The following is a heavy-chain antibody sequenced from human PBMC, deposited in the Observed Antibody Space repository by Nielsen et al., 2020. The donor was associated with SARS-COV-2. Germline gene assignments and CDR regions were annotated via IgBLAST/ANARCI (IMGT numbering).Heavy chain of an antibody. CDR3: AKRSGYTSGWYGDY. CDR2: ISAST. V-gene: IGHV3-23*01. Sequence: GESLKTPCVVPGFTIRTYAMSWVRQAPGKGLEWVSAISASTYYADSVKGRFTISRDNSKNTLYLQMNSLRAEDTAVYYCAKRSGYTSGWYGDYWGQGTLVTVSS. J-gene: IGHJ4*02. CDR1: GFTIRTYA. D-gene: IGHD6-19*01.